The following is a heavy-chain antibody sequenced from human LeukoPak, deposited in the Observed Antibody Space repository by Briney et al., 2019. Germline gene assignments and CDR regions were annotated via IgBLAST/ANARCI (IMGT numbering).Heavy chain of an antibody. J-gene: IGHJ4*02. V-gene: IGHV1-2*02. D-gene: IGHD2-15*01. CDR1: GYTFTGYY. Sequence: ASVKLSCTASGYTFTGYYMHWVRQAPGQGLEWMGWINPNSGGTNYAQKCQGRVTMTRDTSISTAYMELSRLRSDDTAVYYCARDLLGDGNDYWGQGTLVTVSS. CDR2: INPNSGGT. CDR3: ARDLLGDGNDY.